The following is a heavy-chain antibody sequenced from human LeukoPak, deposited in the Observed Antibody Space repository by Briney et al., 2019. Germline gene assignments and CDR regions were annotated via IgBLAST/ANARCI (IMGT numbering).Heavy chain of an antibody. CDR3: ARGMSATSGYLELEY. V-gene: IGHV3-23*01. J-gene: IGHJ4*02. CDR1: GFTFSSYA. Sequence: GGSLRLSCAASGFTFSSYAMSWVRQSPGKGLEWVSAISGSGGNTYSADSVKGRCTISRDNSKKTLFLHMNSLRAEDTAVYYCARGMSATSGYLELEYWGQGTRVTVSS. D-gene: IGHD3-22*01. CDR2: ISGSGGNT.